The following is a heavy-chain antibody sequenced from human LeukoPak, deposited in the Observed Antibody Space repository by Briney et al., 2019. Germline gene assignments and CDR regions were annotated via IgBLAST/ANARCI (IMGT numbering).Heavy chain of an antibody. D-gene: IGHD3-22*01. CDR2: ISGSGGST. Sequence: GGSLRLSCAASGFTFSSYAMSWVRQAPGKGQEWVSAISGSGGSTYYADSVKRRFTIYRDNSKNTLYLQMNSLRAEDTAVYYCAKDPLAYDSSGYSDYWGQGTLVTVSS. V-gene: IGHV3-23*01. J-gene: IGHJ4*02. CDR1: GFTFSSYA. CDR3: AKDPLAYDSSGYSDY.